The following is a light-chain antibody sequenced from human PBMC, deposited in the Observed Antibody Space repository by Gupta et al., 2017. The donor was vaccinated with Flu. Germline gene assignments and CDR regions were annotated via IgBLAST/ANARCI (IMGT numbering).Light chain of an antibody. Sequence: DIQMTQSPSTLSASIGDRVIITCRASQSLNSWLAWYQQKPGKAPNLLIYKASTLENGVPSRFSGSGSGTVFSLTISGRQPDDSATYYCQEESSFLGTFGQGTKVDVK. CDR2: KAS. CDR1: QSLNSW. CDR3: QEESSFLGT. V-gene: IGKV1-5*03. J-gene: IGKJ1*01.